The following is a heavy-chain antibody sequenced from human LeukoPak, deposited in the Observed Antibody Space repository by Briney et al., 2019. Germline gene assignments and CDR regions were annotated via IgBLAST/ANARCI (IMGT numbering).Heavy chain of an antibody. CDR2: IIPIFGTA. CDR1: GGTFSSYA. Sequence: ASVKVSCKASGGTFSSYAISWVRQAPGHGLEWMGGIIPIFGTANYAQKFQGRAMITTDESTSTAYMELSSLRSEDTAVYYCARGRGPTTVVTPNYYYYYMDVWGKGTTVTVSS. J-gene: IGHJ6*03. D-gene: IGHD4-23*01. V-gene: IGHV1-69*05. CDR3: ARGRGPTTVVTPNYYYYYMDV.